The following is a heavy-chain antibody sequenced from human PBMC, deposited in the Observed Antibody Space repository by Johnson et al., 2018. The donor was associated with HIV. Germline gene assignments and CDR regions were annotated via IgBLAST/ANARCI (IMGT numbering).Heavy chain of an antibody. V-gene: IGHV3-30*03. CDR1: SSNY. Sequence: QVQVVESGGGLVQPGGSLRLSCVGSSNYKSWVRQAPGKGLEWVACISYDGSNKYYADSVKGRFTISRDNSKNTLHLQMNSLRTEDTAVYSCARDLRFNRTVQGRVIISGAFDMWGQGTVVHVSS. CDR3: ARDLRFNRTVQGRVIISGAFDM. CDR2: ISYDGSNK. J-gene: IGHJ3*02. D-gene: IGHD3-10*01.